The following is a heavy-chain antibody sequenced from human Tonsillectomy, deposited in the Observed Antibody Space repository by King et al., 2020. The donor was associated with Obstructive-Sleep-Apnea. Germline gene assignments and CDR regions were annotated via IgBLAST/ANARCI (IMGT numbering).Heavy chain of an antibody. CDR3: TNSIVWSGYVVH. V-gene: IGHV3-9*01. D-gene: IGHD2-15*01. CDR1: GFTFDEYA. CDR2: ISWNSGSI. J-gene: IGHJ4*02. Sequence: DVQLVESGGGLVQPGRSLRLSCTASGFTFDEYAMHWVRQAPGKGLEWVSGISWNSGSIGYADSVKGRFTISRDNAKNSLYLQMNSLRAEDTALYYCTNSIVWSGYVVHWGQGTLVTVSS.